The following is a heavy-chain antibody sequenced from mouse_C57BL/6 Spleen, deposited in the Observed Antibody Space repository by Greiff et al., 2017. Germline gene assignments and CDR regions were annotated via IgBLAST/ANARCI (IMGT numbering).Heavy chain of an antibody. V-gene: IGHV1-54*01. D-gene: IGHD1-1*01. CDR3: TRSSTVVANFDY. J-gene: IGHJ2*01. Sequence: VQLQQSGAELVRPGTSVKVSCKASGYAFTNYLIEWVKQRPGQGLEWIGVINPGSGGTNHNEKFKGKATLTADKSSITAYMQLSSRTSEDSAVYFCTRSSTVVANFDYWGQGTTLTVSS. CDR2: INPGSGGT. CDR1: GYAFTNYL.